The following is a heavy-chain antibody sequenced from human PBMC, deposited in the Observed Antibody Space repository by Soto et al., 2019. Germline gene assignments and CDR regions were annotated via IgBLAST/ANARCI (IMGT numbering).Heavy chain of an antibody. Sequence: QAQLVESGGGMVQPGRSLRLSCAASGFAFSSYGMHWVRQAPGTGLEWVAVISYDGSLQYYADSVKGRLTISRDNSKNMVLLQMSSLTAEDTAVYYCVSDRGYGHASVPYSWGQGTLVSVSS. CDR3: VSDRGYGHASVPYS. J-gene: IGHJ4*02. CDR1: GFAFSSYG. CDR2: ISYDGSLQ. V-gene: IGHV3-30*03. D-gene: IGHD5-18*01.